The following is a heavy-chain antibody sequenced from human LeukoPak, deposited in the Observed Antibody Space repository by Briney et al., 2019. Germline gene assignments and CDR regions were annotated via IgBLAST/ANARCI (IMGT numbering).Heavy chain of an antibody. J-gene: IGHJ5*02. CDR2: ISTSGDT. CDR1: GGSISSANHY. CDR3: ARGGHDGWFDP. Sequence: PSETLSLTCTVSGGSISSANHYWGWIRRPAGKGLEWIGRISTSGDTHYNPSLKSRVTISVDTSKNQFSLKLSSVTAADTAVYYCARGGHDGWFDPWGQGTLVTVSS. D-gene: IGHD1-1*01. V-gene: IGHV4-61*02.